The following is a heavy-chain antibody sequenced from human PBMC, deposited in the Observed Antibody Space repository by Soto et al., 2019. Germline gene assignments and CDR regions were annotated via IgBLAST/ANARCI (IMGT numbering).Heavy chain of an antibody. D-gene: IGHD2-21*01. Sequence: GGSLRLSCAASGFTFSSYAMTWVRQAPGRGLEWASAISGSGSPTYYADSVKGRFTISIDNSKNTLYLQMSSLRDEDTDVYFFGRPLPNCGGESYEAFDIWGRGTLAPASS. CDR1: GFTFSSYA. CDR2: ISGSGSPT. J-gene: IGHJ3*02. CDR3: GRPLPNCGGESYEAFDI. V-gene: IGHV3-23*01.